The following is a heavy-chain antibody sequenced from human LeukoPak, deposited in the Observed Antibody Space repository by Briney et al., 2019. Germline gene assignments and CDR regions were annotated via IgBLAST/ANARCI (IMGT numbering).Heavy chain of an antibody. D-gene: IGHD6-19*01. V-gene: IGHV3-48*03. CDR1: GFTFSSYE. Sequence: GGSLRLSCAASGFTFSSYEMNWVRQAPGKGLEWVSYISSSGSTIYYADSVKGRFTISRDNAKNSLHLQMNSLRAEDTAVYYCARDGGYGSGPFDYWGQGTLVTVSS. CDR2: ISSSGSTI. J-gene: IGHJ4*02. CDR3: ARDGGYGSGPFDY.